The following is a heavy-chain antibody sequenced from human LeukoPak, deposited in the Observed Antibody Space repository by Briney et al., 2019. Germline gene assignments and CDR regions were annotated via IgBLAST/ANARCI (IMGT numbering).Heavy chain of an antibody. Sequence: GASVKVSCKASGGTFNNYAINWVRQAPGQGLEWMGGIIPIFGSSNYAQKFQGRVTITADESTTTAYMELSSLRSEDTAVYYCARVSSSGWYVLGYWGQGTLVTVSS. V-gene: IGHV1-69*13. J-gene: IGHJ4*02. CDR3: ARVSSSGWYVLGY. D-gene: IGHD6-19*01. CDR1: GGTFNNYA. CDR2: IIPIFGSS.